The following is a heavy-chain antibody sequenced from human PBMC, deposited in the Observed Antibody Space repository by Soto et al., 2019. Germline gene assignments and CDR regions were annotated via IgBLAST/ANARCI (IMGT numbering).Heavy chain of an antibody. V-gene: IGHV4-39*02. CDR1: GGSINYNSYY. CDR2: IFYTGTT. D-gene: IGHD2-2*01. Sequence: SETLSLTCSVPGGSINYNSYYWGWIRQPPGKGLEWVGGIFYTGTTYYSPSLKDRVTISVDTSKNSFSLNLTSVTAADTAVYFCARLVVVAPVANAWGQGTLVTVSS. J-gene: IGHJ5*02. CDR3: ARLVVVAPVANA.